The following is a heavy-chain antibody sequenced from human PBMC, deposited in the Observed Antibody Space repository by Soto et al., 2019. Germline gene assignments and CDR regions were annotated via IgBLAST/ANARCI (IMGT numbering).Heavy chain of an antibody. Sequence: QVQLVESGGGVVQPGRSLRLSCAASGFTFSSYAMHWVRQAPGKGLEWVAVISYDGSNKYYADSVKGRFTISRDNSKNTLYLQMNSLGTEDTAVYYCAREWVTSRQDPHGLDVWGQGTTVTVS. CDR3: AREWVTSRQDPHGLDV. V-gene: IGHV3-30-3*01. CDR2: ISYDGSNK. CDR1: GFTFSSYA. D-gene: IGHD4-4*01. J-gene: IGHJ6*02.